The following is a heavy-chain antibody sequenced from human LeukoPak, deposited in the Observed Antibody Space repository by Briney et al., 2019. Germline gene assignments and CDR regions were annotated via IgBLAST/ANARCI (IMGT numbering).Heavy chain of an antibody. CDR2: IQYDGSNN. CDR3: AGEGGVAEAGAFDY. V-gene: IGHV3-30*02. Sequence: PGGSLRLSCAASGFTFSNYGTHWVRQAPGKGLEWVAFIQYDGSNNYYADSVQGRLTISRDNSKNTLYLQMNSLRPEDTAVYYCAGEGGVAEAGAFDYWGQGTLVTVSS. D-gene: IGHD6-13*01. CDR1: GFTFSNYG. J-gene: IGHJ4*02.